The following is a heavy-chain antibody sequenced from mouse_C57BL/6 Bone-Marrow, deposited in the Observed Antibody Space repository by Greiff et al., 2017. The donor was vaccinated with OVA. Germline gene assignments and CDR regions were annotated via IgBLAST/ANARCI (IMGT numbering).Heavy chain of an antibody. CDR2: INPYNGGT. V-gene: IGHV1-19*01. CDR3: AREGYYDGYYDAMDY. D-gene: IGHD2-3*01. CDR1: GYTFTDYY. J-gene: IGHJ4*01. Sequence: VQLQQSGPVLVKPGASVKMSCKASGYTFTDYYMNWVKQSHGKSLEWIGVINPYNGGTSYNQKFKGKATLTVDKSSSTAYMELNSLTSEDSAVYYCAREGYYDGYYDAMDYWGQGTSVTVSS.